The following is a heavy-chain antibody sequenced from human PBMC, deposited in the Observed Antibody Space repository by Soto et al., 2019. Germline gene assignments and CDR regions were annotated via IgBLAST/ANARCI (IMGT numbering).Heavy chain of an antibody. J-gene: IGHJ4*02. CDR2: ISYDGSNK. CDR3: ARERHHFDY. V-gene: IGHV3-30*03. CDR1: GFTFSSYG. D-gene: IGHD1-1*01. Sequence: PGGSLRLYCAAFGFTFSSYGMHWVRQAPGKGLEWVAVISYDGSNKYYAASVKGRFTISRDNAKNTLYLQMNSLRAEDTAVYYCARERHHFDYLGQGNLVTVS.